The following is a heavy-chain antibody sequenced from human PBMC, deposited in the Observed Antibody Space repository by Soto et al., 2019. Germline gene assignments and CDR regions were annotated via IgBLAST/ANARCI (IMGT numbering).Heavy chain of an antibody. Sequence: AGGSLRLSCAASGFTFSSYAMSWVRQAPGKGLEWVSAISGSGGSTYYADSVKGRFTISRDNSKNTLYLQMNSLRAEDTAVYYCAKATTYYYDSSAVDYWGQGTLVTVSS. CDR1: GFTFSSYA. J-gene: IGHJ4*02. D-gene: IGHD3-22*01. CDR2: ISGSGGST. V-gene: IGHV3-23*01. CDR3: AKATTYYYDSSAVDY.